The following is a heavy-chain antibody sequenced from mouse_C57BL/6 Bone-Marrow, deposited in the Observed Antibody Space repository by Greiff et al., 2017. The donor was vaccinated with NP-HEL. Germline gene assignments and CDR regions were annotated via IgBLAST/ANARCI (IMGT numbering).Heavy chain of an antibody. CDR2: IDPETGGT. J-gene: IGHJ4*01. V-gene: IGHV1-15*01. Sequence: VKLQESGAELVRPGASVTLSCKASGYTFTDYEMHWVKQTPVHGLEWIGAIDPETGGTAYNQKFKGKAILTADKSSSTAYMELRSLTSEDSAVYYCKRNYGSSYYAMDYWGQGTSVTVSS. CDR1: GYTFTDYE. CDR3: KRNYGSSYYAMDY. D-gene: IGHD1-1*01.